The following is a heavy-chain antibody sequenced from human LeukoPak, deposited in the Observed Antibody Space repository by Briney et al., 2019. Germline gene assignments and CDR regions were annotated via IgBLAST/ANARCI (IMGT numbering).Heavy chain of an antibody. CDR2: FDPEDGET. D-gene: IGHD3-22*01. J-gene: IGHJ4*02. V-gene: IGHV1-24*01. CDR3: ATGGKDYDSSGYYYTFGY. Sequence: ASVKVSCKVSGYTLTELPMHWVRQAPGKGLEWMGGFDPEDGETIYAQKFQGRVTMTEDTSTDTAYMELSSLRSEDTAVYYCATGGKDYDSSGYYYTFGYWGQGTLVTVSS. CDR1: GYTLTELP.